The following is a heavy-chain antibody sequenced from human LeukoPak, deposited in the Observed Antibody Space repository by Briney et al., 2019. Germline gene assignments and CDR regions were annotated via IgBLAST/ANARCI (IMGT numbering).Heavy chain of an antibody. Sequence: PSETQSLTCTVSGGSISSSSYYWGWIRQPPGKGLEWIGSIYYSGSTYYNPSLKSRVTISVDTSKNQFSLKLSSVTAADTAVYYCASLPIYGSGPGNYWGQGTLGTVSS. J-gene: IGHJ4*02. D-gene: IGHD3-10*01. CDR1: GGSISSSSYY. CDR3: ASLPIYGSGPGNY. CDR2: IYYSGST. V-gene: IGHV4-39*01.